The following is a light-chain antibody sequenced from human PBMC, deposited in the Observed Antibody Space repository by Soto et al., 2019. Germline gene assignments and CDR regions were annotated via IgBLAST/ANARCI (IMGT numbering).Light chain of an antibody. CDR2: AAS. J-gene: IGKJ2*01. Sequence: DIQMTQSPSSLSASVGDRVTNTCRASQSISGYLNWYQQKPGNAPKLLIYAASSLQSGVPSRFSGSGSGTDFTLTISSLQPEDFATYYCQQSYSTPRTFGQGTKLEIK. V-gene: IGKV1-39*01. CDR1: QSISGY. CDR3: QQSYSTPRT.